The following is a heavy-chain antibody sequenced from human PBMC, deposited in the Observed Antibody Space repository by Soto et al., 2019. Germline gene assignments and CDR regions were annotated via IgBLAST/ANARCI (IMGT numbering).Heavy chain of an antibody. Sequence: QVQLVQSGAEEKKPGASGKVSCKASGYTFTSYAMHWVRQAPGQRLEWMGWINAGNGNTKYSQKFQGRVTITRDTSARTAYMELSSLRSEDTAVYYCARSIVVVTALAYWGQGTLVTVSS. CDR3: ARSIVVVTALAY. V-gene: IGHV1-3*05. J-gene: IGHJ4*02. CDR1: GYTFTSYA. CDR2: INAGNGNT. D-gene: IGHD2-21*02.